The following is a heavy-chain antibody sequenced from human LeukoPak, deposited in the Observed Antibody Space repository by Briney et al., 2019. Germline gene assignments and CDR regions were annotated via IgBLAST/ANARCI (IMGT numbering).Heavy chain of an antibody. CDR2: ISGSGGST. Sequence: TGGSLRLSCAASGFTFNTYWMNWVRQAPGRGLEWVSAISGSGGSTYYADSVKGRFTISRDNSKNTLYLQMNSLRAEDTAVYYCAKSESGSYWGEYYFDYWGQGTLVTVSS. CDR3: AKSESGSYWGEYYFDY. D-gene: IGHD1-26*01. V-gene: IGHV3-23*01. CDR1: GFTFNTYW. J-gene: IGHJ4*02.